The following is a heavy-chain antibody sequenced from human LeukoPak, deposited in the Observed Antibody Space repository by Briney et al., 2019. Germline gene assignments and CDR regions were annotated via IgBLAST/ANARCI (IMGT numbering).Heavy chain of an antibody. D-gene: IGHD6-19*01. CDR2: ISSTSSYI. Sequence: GGSLRLSCAASGFTFSSYDMNWVRQAPGKGLEWVSGISSTSSYIYYTDSVKGRFTISRDNAKNSLSLQMNSLRAEDTAVYYCARVTSGWSGFDYWGQGTLVTVSS. CDR3: ARVTSGWSGFDY. J-gene: IGHJ4*02. CDR1: GFTFSSYD. V-gene: IGHV3-21*01.